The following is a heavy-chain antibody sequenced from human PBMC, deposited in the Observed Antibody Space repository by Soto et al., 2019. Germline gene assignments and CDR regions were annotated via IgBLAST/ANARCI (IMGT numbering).Heavy chain of an antibody. Sequence: SETLSLTCAVYGGSFSGYYWTWIRQPPGKGLEWIGEINHSGTINFNPSLKSRLTISLDTSKKHFSLKLSSVTDADTAAYYCARADRTLVTSYSLDVWGQGTTVTVSS. CDR1: GGSFSGYY. J-gene: IGHJ6*02. V-gene: IGHV4-34*01. CDR2: INHSGTI. CDR3: ARADRTLVTSYSLDV. D-gene: IGHD2-21*02.